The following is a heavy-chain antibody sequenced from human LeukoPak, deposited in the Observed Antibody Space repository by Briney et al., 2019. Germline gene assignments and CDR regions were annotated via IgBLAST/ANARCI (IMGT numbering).Heavy chain of an antibody. Sequence: GGSLRLSCAASGFTFSDYYMDWVRQAPGKGLEWVGSIRNKANSYTTEYAASVKGRFTISRDDSKNSLYLQMNSLKTEDTAVYYCTRVANGIDYWGQGTLVTVSS. V-gene: IGHV3-72*01. CDR1: GFTFSDYY. J-gene: IGHJ4*02. CDR2: IRNKANSYTT. CDR3: TRVANGIDY.